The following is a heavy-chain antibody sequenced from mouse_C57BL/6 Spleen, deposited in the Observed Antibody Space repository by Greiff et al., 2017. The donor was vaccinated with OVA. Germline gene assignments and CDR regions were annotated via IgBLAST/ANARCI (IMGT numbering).Heavy chain of an antibody. CDR1: GFTFSSYG. Sequence: EVKLVESGGDLVKPGGSLKLSCAASGFTFSSYGMSWVRQTPDKRLEWVATISSGGSYTYYPDSVKGRFTISRDNAKNTLYLQMSSLKSEDTAMYYCARQEGYYYGSSDYWGQGTTLTVSS. CDR2: ISSGGSYT. J-gene: IGHJ2*01. V-gene: IGHV5-6*01. CDR3: ARQEGYYYGSSDY. D-gene: IGHD1-1*01.